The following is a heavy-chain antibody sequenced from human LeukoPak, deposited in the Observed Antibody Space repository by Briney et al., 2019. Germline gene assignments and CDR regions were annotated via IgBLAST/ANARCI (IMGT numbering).Heavy chain of an antibody. CDR3: AKDGYRIPALDY. CDR2: ISYDGSNK. D-gene: IGHD5-24*01. Sequence: GGSLGLSCAASGFTFSSYGMHWVRQAPGKGLEWVAVISYDGSNKYYADSVKGRFTISRDNSKNMVYLQMNSLRAEDTAVYYCAKDGYRIPALDYWGQGTLVTASS. CDR1: GFTFSSYG. V-gene: IGHV3-30*18. J-gene: IGHJ4*02.